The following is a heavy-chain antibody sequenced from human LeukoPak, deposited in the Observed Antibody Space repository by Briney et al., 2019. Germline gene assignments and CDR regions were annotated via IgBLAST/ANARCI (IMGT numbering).Heavy chain of an antibody. CDR1: GYSINNNYY. CDR3: ARAGAYSWTFDF. D-gene: IGHD2-15*01. J-gene: IGHJ4*02. CDR2: IYHSGKT. Sequence: SETLSLTCTVSGYSINNNYYWDWIRQPPGKGLDWIASIYHSGKTYYNPALKSRVTISVDTSKNQFSLKLTSVTAADTAVYFCARAGAYSWTFDFWGQGTQVTVSS. V-gene: IGHV4-38-2*02.